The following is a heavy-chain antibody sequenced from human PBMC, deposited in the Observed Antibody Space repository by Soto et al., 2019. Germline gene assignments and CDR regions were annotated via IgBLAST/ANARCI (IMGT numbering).Heavy chain of an antibody. V-gene: IGHV3-66*01. CDR1: GFTVSNNY. Sequence: EVLLDESGGGFVQPGGSLRLSCAASGFTVSNNYMTWVRQAPGKGLEWVSVIQGGGSISYADSVMDRFTISSDSAKNTVFLDMNSLRPEDTAVYCCARGEGSGSNALGDWGQGTLVTVSS. J-gene: IGHJ4*02. D-gene: IGHD3-10*01. CDR3: ARGEGSGSNALGD. CDR2: IQGGGSI.